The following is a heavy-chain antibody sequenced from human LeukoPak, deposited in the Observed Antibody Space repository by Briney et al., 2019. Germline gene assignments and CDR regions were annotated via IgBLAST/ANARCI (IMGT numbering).Heavy chain of an antibody. CDR2: VSSSSSYI. CDR3: ARGLGYFDWLSVDY. Sequence: GGSLRLSCAASGFTFSSYSMNWVRQAPGKGLEWVSSVSSSSSYIYYADSVKGRFTISRDNAKNSLYLQMNSLRAEDTAVYYCARGLGYFDWLSVDYWGQGTLVTVSS. V-gene: IGHV3-21*01. CDR1: GFTFSSYS. D-gene: IGHD3-9*01. J-gene: IGHJ4*02.